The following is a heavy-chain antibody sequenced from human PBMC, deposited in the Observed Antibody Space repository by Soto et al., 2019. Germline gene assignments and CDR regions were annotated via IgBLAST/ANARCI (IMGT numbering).Heavy chain of an antibody. J-gene: IGHJ6*04. CDR2: INVYNDNT. D-gene: IGHD1-26*01. CDR3: ARMGPQYMDV. V-gene: IGHV1-18*01. CDR1: VIGDG. Sequence: QDQLVQSGAEVKKPGASVKVSCKAFVIGDGIRWVRQAPGQGLEWMGWINVYNDNTEYAPKFQGRVTMTTDTSTNTVSMELRSLRSDDTAVYYCARMGPQYMDVWGKGTKVTVSS.